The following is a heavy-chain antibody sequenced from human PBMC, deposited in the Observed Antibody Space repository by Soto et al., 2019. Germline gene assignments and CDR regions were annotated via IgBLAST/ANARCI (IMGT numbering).Heavy chain of an antibody. J-gene: IGHJ4*02. D-gene: IGHD4-17*01. CDR1: GYTFTSYG. CDR2: ISAYNGNT. V-gene: IGHV1-18*01. CDR3: ARDRRNSTVTPPKT. Sequence: QVQLVQSGPEVQKPGASVKVSCKASGYTFTSYGISWVRQAPGQGLEWMGWISAYNGNTNYAQKLQGRVTMTTDTATSTAYMELRSLRSDDTAVYYCARDRRNSTVTPPKTWGQGTLVTVSS.